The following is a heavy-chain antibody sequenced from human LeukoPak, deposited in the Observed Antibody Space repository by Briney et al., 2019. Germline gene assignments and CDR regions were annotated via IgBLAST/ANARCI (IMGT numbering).Heavy chain of an antibody. V-gene: IGHV3-49*04. CDR3: TRDGKTGVVVPAAYH. J-gene: IGHJ4*02. CDR2: IRSKAYGGTT. D-gene: IGHD2-2*01. CDR1: GFTFSSYW. Sequence: PGGSLRLSCAASGFTFSSYWMTWVRQAPGKGLEWVGFIRSKAYGGTTEYAASVKGRFTISRDDSKSIAYLQMNSLKTEDTAVYYCTRDGKTGVVVPAAYHWGQGTLVTVSS.